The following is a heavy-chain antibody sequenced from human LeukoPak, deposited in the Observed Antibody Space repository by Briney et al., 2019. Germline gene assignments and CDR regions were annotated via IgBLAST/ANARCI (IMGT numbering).Heavy chain of an antibody. Sequence: PGGSLRLSCAASGFTFSTYGMSWVRQAPGKGLDWVSAVSGSGGSTHYADSVTGRFTISRGNSKNTLYLQMNSLRAEDTAVYYCAKQGGYGIYDSSGYYYFDYWGQGTLVTVSS. CDR2: VSGSGGST. V-gene: IGHV3-23*01. J-gene: IGHJ4*02. CDR1: GFTFSTYG. CDR3: AKQGGYGIYDSSGYYYFDY. D-gene: IGHD3-22*01.